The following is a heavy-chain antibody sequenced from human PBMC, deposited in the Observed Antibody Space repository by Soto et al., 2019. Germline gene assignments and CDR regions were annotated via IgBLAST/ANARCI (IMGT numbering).Heavy chain of an antibody. CDR1: GFTFSSYS. Sequence: GGSLRLSCAASGFTFSSYSMNWVRQAPGKGLEWVSAISGSGGSTYYADSVKGRFTISRDNSKNTLYLQMNSLRAEDTAVYYCAKKTRYTRSYLNDYFDYCGQGTMVPV. J-gene: IGHJ4*02. CDR3: AKKTRYTRSYLNDYFDY. V-gene: IGHV3-23*01. D-gene: IGHD6-13*01. CDR2: ISGSGGST.